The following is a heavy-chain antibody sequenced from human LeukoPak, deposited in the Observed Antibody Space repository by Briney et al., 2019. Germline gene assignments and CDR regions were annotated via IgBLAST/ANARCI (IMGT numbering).Heavy chain of an antibody. J-gene: IGHJ6*02. Sequence: GASVKVSCKASGYTFTSYDINWVRQATGQGLERMGWMNPNSGNTGYAQKFQGRVTMTRNTSISTAYMELSSLRSEDTAVYYCARGQAGYSSWQLTYYYYGMDVWGQGTTVTVSS. CDR2: MNPNSGNT. CDR3: ARGQAGYSSWQLTYYYYGMDV. V-gene: IGHV1-8*01. D-gene: IGHD6-13*01. CDR1: GYTFTSYD.